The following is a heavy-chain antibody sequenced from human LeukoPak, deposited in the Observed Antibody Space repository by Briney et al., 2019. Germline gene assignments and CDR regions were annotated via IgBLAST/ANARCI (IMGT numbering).Heavy chain of an antibody. J-gene: IGHJ4*02. V-gene: IGHV4-39*01. CDR2: IYYSGST. D-gene: IGHD4-23*01. CDR1: GGSVSSSSYY. Sequence: LETLSLTCTVSGGSVSSSSYYWGWIRQPPEKGLEWIGSIYYSGSTYYNPSLKSRVTISVDTSKNQFSLKLSSVTAADTAVYYCARLYGGNSVDYWGQGTLVSVSS. CDR3: ARLYGGNSVDY.